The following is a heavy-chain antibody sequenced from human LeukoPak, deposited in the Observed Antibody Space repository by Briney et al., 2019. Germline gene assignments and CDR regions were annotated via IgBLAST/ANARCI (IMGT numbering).Heavy chain of an antibody. J-gene: IGHJ4*02. CDR2: IYYSGST. V-gene: IGHV4-39*07. CDR1: GGSISSSSYY. D-gene: IGHD5-24*01. Sequence: SETLSLTCTVSGGSISSSSYYWGWIRQPPGKGLEWIGSIYYSGSTYYNPSLKSRVTISVDTSKNQFSLKLSSVTAADTAVYYCARGGVEMGYWGQGTLVTVSS. CDR3: ARGGVEMGY.